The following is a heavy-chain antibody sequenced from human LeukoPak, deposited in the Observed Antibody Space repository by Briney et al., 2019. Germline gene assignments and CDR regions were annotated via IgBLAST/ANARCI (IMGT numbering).Heavy chain of an antibody. CDR1: GFTFSDYY. CDR2: ISSSGSTI. J-gene: IGHJ4*02. V-gene: IGHV3-11*01. Sequence: GGSLRLSCAASGFTFSDYYMSWIRQAPGKGLEWASYISSSGSTIYYADSVKGRFTISRDNAKNSLYLQMNSLRAEDTAVYYCARSGGRGRWLQESLFYFDYWGQGTLVTVSS. CDR3: ARSGGRGRWLQESLFYFDY. D-gene: IGHD5-24*01.